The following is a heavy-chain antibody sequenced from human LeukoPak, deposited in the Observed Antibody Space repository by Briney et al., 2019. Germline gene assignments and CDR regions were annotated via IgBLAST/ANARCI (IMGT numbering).Heavy chain of an antibody. CDR2: VNGYGSRT. CDR1: EITFSDYW. J-gene: IGHJ2*01. V-gene: IGHV3-74*01. D-gene: IGHD3-16*01. CDR3: ARGVPGGWYFDL. Sequence: PGGSLRLSCAASEITFSDYWMHWVRQAPGKGLVWVSRVNGYGSRTNYADSVKGRFTISRDNAKNTLYLQMNSLRAEDTAIYYCARGVPGGWYFDLWGRGTLVTVSS.